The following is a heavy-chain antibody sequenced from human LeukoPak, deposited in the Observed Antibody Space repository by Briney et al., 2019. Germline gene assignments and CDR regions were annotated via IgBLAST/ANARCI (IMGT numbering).Heavy chain of an antibody. CDR3: TTFLGDLRSDYYPH. Sequence: GGSLRLSCAASGFTFNNAWMSWVRQAPGKGLEWVGLIKGKDVGGTTDYAAPVKGRFTISTDDSKNTLFLQMNSLKTEDTAVYYCTTFLGDLRSDYYPHWGQGTLVTVSS. CDR1: GFTFNNAW. V-gene: IGHV3-15*01. D-gene: IGHD3-3*01. CDR2: IKGKDVGGTT. J-gene: IGHJ4*02.